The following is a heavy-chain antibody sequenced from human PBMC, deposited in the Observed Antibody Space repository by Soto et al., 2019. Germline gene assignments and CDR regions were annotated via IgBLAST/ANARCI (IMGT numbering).Heavy chain of an antibody. V-gene: IGHV4-34*01. CDR3: ARGAASSSWYPIGYFDY. Sequence: PSETLSLTCAVYGGSFSGYYWSWIRQPPGKGLEWIGEINHSGSTNYNPSLKSRVTISVDTSKNQFSLKLSSVTAADTAVYYCARGAASSSWYPIGYFDYWGQGTLVTVSS. J-gene: IGHJ4*02. CDR1: GGSFSGYY. CDR2: INHSGST. D-gene: IGHD6-13*01.